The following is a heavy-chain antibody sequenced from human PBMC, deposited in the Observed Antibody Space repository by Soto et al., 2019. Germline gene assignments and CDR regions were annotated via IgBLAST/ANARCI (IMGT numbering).Heavy chain of an antibody. CDR1: GCTFSSYA. Sequence: AVKVSCKASGCTFSSYAISWARQAPGQGLEWMGGIIPIFGTANYAQKFQGRVTITADKSTSTAYMELSSPRSEDTAVYYCARDSRSSSWSLNWFDPWGQGTLVTVSS. CDR3: ARDSRSSSWSLNWFDP. J-gene: IGHJ5*02. CDR2: IIPIFGTA. D-gene: IGHD6-13*01. V-gene: IGHV1-69*06.